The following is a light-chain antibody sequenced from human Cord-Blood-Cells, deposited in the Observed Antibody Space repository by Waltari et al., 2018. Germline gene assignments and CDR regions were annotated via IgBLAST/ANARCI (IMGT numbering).Light chain of an antibody. CDR2: GKN. CDR3: NSRDSSGNHNWV. V-gene: IGLV3-19*01. J-gene: IGLJ3*02. CDR1: SLRSYY. Sequence: SSELTQDPAVSVALGPTVRITCQGDSLRSYYASWYQQKPGQAPVLVIYGKNNRPSGIPDRFSGSSSGNTASLTITGAQAEDEADYYCNSRDSSGNHNWVFGGGTKLTVL.